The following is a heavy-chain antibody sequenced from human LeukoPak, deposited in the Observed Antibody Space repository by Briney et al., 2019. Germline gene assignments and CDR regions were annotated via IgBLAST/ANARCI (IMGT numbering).Heavy chain of an antibody. V-gene: IGHV4-34*01. CDR2: INHSGST. D-gene: IGHD2-15*01. J-gene: IGHJ3*02. CDR1: GGSFSGYY. Sequence: SETLSLTCAVYGGSFSGYYWSWIRQPPGKGLEWIGEINHSGSTNYNPSLKSRVTISVDTSKNQFSLKLSSVTAADTAVYYCARRRVVDNAFDIWGQGTMVTVSS. CDR3: ARRRVVDNAFDI.